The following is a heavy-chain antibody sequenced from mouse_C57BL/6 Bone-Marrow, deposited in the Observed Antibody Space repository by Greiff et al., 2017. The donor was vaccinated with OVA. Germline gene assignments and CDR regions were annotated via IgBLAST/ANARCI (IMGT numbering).Heavy chain of an antibody. CDR3: TTGGNPFDY. CDR2: IDPENGDT. CDR1: GFNIKDDY. V-gene: IGHV14-4*01. J-gene: IGHJ2*01. D-gene: IGHD2-1*01. Sequence: VQLKESGAELVRPGASVKLSCTASGFNIKDDYMHWVKQRPEQGLEWIGWIDPENGDTEYASKFQGKATITADTSSNTAYLQLSSLTSEDTAVYYCTTGGNPFDYWGQGTTLTVSS.